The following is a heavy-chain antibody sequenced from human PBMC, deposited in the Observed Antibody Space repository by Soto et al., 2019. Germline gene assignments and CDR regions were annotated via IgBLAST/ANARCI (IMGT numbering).Heavy chain of an antibody. CDR1: GFIFRKYP. CDR3: ARDRLVVKPGVIESALFDP. CDR2: ISFDGTKE. V-gene: IGHV3-30-3*01. Sequence: QEQLVESGGGVVQPGRSLRLSCAATGFIFRKYPMHWVRQAPGKGLEWVAVISFDGTKEHYAESVKGRFTISRDNSKNTLFLQRNSLRTEDTALYYCARDRLVVKPGVIESALFDPCVQGTLVTVSS. J-gene: IGHJ5*02. D-gene: IGHD3-10*01.